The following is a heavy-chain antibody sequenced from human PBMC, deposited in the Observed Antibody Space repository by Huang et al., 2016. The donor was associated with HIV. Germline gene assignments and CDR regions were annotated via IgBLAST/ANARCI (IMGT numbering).Heavy chain of an antibody. CDR2: IYYSGST. J-gene: IGHJ4*02. Sequence: QVQLQESGPGLVKPSQTLSLTCTVSGDSIGSGGHYWSWIRQPPGKGLEWIGFIYYSGSTCHNPSLKSRVTISVDTSKNQFSLKLSSVTAADTAVYFCSRALYYHGSGSYSDYWGRGTLVTVSS. V-gene: IGHV4-30-4*08. CDR1: GDSIGSGGHY. D-gene: IGHD3-10*01. CDR3: SRALYYHGSGSYSDY.